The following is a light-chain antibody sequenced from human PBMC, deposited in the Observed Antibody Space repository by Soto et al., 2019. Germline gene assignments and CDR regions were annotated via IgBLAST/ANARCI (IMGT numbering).Light chain of an antibody. V-gene: IGKV3-20*01. CDR2: GAS. J-gene: IGKJ4*01. CDR3: QQYGSSRPLT. Sequence: IVLKQTSRIPSFSPRERATLSCRASQSVSSSYLAWYQQKPGQAPRLLIYGASSRATGIPDRFSGSGSGTDFTLTISRLEPEDFAVYYCQQYGSSRPLTFGGGTKVDIK. CDR1: QSVSSSY.